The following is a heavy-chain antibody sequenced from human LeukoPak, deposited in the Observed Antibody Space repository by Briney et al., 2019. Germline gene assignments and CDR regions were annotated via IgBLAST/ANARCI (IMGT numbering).Heavy chain of an antibody. Sequence: SETLSLTCTVSGGSISSSSYYWGWIRQPPGKGLEWIGSIYYSGSTYYNPSLKSRVTISVDTSKNQFSLKLSSVTAADTAVYYCASIVVVAAIVPDYWGQGTLVTVSS. D-gene: IGHD2-15*01. CDR1: GGSISSSSYY. J-gene: IGHJ4*02. CDR3: ASIVVVAAIVPDY. V-gene: IGHV4-39*01. CDR2: IYYSGST.